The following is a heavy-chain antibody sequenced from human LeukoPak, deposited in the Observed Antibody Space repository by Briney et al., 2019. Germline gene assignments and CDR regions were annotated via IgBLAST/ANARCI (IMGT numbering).Heavy chain of an antibody. CDR3: ARGHYDFWSGYYTGLSENYMDV. D-gene: IGHD3-3*01. CDR1: GGSFSGYY. CDR2: INHSGST. V-gene: IGHV4-34*01. Sequence: PSETLSLTCAVYGGSFSGYYWSWIRQPPGKGLEWIGEINHSGSTNYNPSLKSRVTISVDTSKNQFSLKLSSVTAADKAVYYCARGHYDFWSGYYTGLSENYMDVWGKGTTVTVSS. J-gene: IGHJ6*03.